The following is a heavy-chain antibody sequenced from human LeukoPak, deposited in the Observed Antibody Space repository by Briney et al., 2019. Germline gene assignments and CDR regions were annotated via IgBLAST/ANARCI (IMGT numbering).Heavy chain of an antibody. CDR3: EKDPRSGSYFDEYFQH. V-gene: IGHV3-23*01. D-gene: IGHD1-26*01. Sequence: PGGSLRLSCAASGFTFSSYAMSWVRQAPGKGLEWVAAIRCSGSSTYYADSVKGRFTISRDNSKNTLYLQMNSLRAEDKAVYYCEKDPRSGSYFDEYFQHWGQGTLVTVSS. J-gene: IGHJ1*01. CDR1: GFTFSSYA. CDR2: IRCSGSST.